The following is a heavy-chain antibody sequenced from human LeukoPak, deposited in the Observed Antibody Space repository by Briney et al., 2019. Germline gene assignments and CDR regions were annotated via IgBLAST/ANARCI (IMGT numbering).Heavy chain of an antibody. J-gene: IGHJ5*02. Sequence: ASVKVSCKASGYTFTRYGISWVRQAPGQRLEWMGWINAGNGNTKYSQEFQGRVTITRDTSASTAYMELSSLRSEDMAVYYCARDRTLLWFGELSPGNWFDPWGQGTLVTVSS. D-gene: IGHD3-10*01. CDR2: INAGNGNT. CDR1: GYTFTRYG. CDR3: ARDRTLLWFGELSPGNWFDP. V-gene: IGHV1-3*03.